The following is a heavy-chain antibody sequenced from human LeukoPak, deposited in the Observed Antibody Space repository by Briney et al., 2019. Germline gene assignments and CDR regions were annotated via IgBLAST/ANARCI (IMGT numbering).Heavy chain of an antibody. D-gene: IGHD4-17*01. CDR2: IYPGDSDT. CDR3: ARYTMVTTSRWFDP. CDR1: GYSFTSNW. Sequence: GESLQISCKGSGYSFTSNWIGWVRQMPGKGLEWMGIIYPGDSDTRYSPSFQGQVTISADKSISTAYLQWSSLKASDTAMYYCARYTMVTTSRWFDPWGQGTLVTVSS. V-gene: IGHV5-51*01. J-gene: IGHJ5*02.